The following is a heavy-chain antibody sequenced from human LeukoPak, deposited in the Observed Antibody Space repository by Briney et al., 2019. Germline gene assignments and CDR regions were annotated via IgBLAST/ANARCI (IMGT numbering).Heavy chain of an antibody. Sequence: GGSLRLSCAASGFTFSSYSMTWVRQAPGKGLEWVSYITFTSSTIHYADSVKGRFTISRDNAKSSLYLQMNSLRAEDTAVYYCARGEYGSGSYHIDYWGQGTLVTVSS. CDR2: ITFTSSTI. V-gene: IGHV3-48*01. J-gene: IGHJ4*02. D-gene: IGHD3-10*01. CDR1: GFTFSSYS. CDR3: ARGEYGSGSYHIDY.